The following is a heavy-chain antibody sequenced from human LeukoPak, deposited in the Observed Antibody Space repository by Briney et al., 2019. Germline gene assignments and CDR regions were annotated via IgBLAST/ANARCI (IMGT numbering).Heavy chain of an antibody. CDR2: ISYDGSNK. J-gene: IGHJ4*02. CDR1: GFTFSSYA. CDR3: AKIAYGSGSYYIDLDY. Sequence: GGSLRLSCAASGFTFSSYAMHWVRQAPGKGLEWVAVISYDGSNKYYADSVKGRFTISRDNSKNTLYLQMNSLRAEDTAVYYCAKIAYGSGSYYIDLDYWGQGTLVTVSS. V-gene: IGHV3-30*04. D-gene: IGHD3-10*01.